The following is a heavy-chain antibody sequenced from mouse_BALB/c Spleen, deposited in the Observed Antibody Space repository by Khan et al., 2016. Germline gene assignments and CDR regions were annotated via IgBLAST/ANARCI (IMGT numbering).Heavy chain of an antibody. CDR2: INPSTGYT. V-gene: IGHV1-7*01. CDR3: AAYGNFVTWFAY. J-gene: IGHJ3*01. CDR1: GYTFTSYW. Sequence: QVQLQQSGAELAKPGASVKMSCKASGYTFTSYWMHWVKQRPGQGLEWIGYINPSTGYTEYNQKFKDKATLTADKSSSTAYMQLSILTSEDSAVYYCAAYGNFVTWFAYWGEETMITVAA. D-gene: IGHD2-1*01.